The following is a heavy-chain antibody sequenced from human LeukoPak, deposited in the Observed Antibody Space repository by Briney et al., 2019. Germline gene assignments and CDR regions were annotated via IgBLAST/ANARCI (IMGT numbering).Heavy chain of an antibody. Sequence: SETLSLTCTVSGGSISSYYWSWIRQPPGKGREWIGYIYYSGSTNYNPSLKSRVTISVDTSKNQFSLKLSSVTAADTAVYYCARGSHRGYYYGMDVWGQGTTVTVSS. CDR3: ARGSHRGYYYGMDV. J-gene: IGHJ6*02. CDR1: GGSISSYY. CDR2: IYYSGST. V-gene: IGHV4-59*01.